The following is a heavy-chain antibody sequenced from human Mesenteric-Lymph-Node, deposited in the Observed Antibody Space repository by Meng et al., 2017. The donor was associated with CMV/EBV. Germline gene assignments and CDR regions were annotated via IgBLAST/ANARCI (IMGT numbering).Heavy chain of an antibody. Sequence: QGGAGVLKPSETLSVTWSVYGGSFSGYYWNWIRQSPEKGLEWIGEINHSGSTTYNPSFTSRIIISVDTSTNQISLNMSSVTAADTAVYYCARGSSYDILTGYFDYWGQGALVTVSS. CDR2: INHSGST. CDR1: GGSFSGYY. J-gene: IGHJ4*02. V-gene: IGHV4-34*01. D-gene: IGHD3-9*01. CDR3: ARGSSYDILTGYFDY.